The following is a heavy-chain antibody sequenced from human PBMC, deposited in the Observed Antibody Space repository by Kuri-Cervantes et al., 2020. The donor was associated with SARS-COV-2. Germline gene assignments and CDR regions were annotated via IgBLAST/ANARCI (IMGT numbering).Heavy chain of an antibody. CDR2: IWYDGSNK. V-gene: IGHV3-33*08. D-gene: IGHD6-13*01. Sequence: GGSLRLSCAASGFTFSSYAMHWVRQAPGKGLEWVAVIWYDGSNKYYADSVKGRFTISRDNSKNTLYLQMNSLRAEDTAVYYCAREELSSSWYRVEYYYGIDFWGQGTTVTVSS. J-gene: IGHJ6*02. CDR3: AREELSSSWYRVEYYYGIDF. CDR1: GFTFSSYA.